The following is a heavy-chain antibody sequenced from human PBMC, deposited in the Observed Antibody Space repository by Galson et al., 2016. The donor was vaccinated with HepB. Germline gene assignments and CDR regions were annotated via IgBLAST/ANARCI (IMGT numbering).Heavy chain of an antibody. CDR3: ARHDGAGSYSNLDL. D-gene: IGHD3-10*01. V-gene: IGHV5-51*01. Sequence: QSGAEVKKPGESLQISCTGSGFNFANYWIAWVRQMPGKGLEWMGIILPVGSDTRYGPSFQGQVTISADKSTNTAYVQWSSLKASDSGIYYCARHDGAGSYSNLDLWGQGTLVTVSS. CDR2: ILPVGSDT. CDR1: GFNFANYW. J-gene: IGHJ5*02.